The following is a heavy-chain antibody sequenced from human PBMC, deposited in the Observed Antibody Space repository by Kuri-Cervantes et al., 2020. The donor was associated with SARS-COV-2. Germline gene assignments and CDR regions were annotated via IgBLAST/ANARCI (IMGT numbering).Heavy chain of an antibody. CDR2: ITPFNGNT. V-gene: IGHV1-45*02. D-gene: IGHD2-21*01. Sequence: SVKVSCKASGDTFTYRCLHWVRQAPGQAPEWMGRITPFNGNTNYARKFQDRVTITRDRSASTAYMELSSLRSEDTAMYYCARSGRRAISRADDAFDIWGQGTMVTVSS. CDR1: GDTFTYRC. CDR3: ARSGRRAISRADDAFDI. J-gene: IGHJ3*02.